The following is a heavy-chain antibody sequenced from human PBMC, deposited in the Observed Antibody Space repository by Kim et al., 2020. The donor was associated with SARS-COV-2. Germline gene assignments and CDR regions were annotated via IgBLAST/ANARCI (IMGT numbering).Heavy chain of an antibody. D-gene: IGHD2-15*01. Sequence: GGSLRLSCAASGFTFSSYGMHWVRQAPGKGLEWVATISYDGSYKYFADSVKGRLTISRDNSKNTLYLQMNSLRPEDTAVYYCASGRYCSGGTCHPEFDYWGQRTLVTVSS. V-gene: IGHV3-30*03. CDR2: ISYDGSYK. CDR3: ASGRYCSGGTCHPEFDY. J-gene: IGHJ4*02. CDR1: GFTFSSYG.